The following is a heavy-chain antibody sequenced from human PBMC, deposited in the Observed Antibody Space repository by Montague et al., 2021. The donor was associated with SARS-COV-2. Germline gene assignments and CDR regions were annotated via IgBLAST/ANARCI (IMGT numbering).Heavy chain of an antibody. CDR1: GGSICSSSYY. Sequence: SETLSLTCTVYGGSICSSSYYWGWIRQPPGKGLEWIGSIYYSGSTYYNPSLKSRVTISVDASKNRFSLKLSSVTAADTAVYDCASPTYYYDSSGSDAFDIWGQGTMVTVSS. J-gene: IGHJ3*02. D-gene: IGHD3-22*01. V-gene: IGHV4-39*01. CDR3: ASPTYYYDSSGSDAFDI. CDR2: IYYSGST.